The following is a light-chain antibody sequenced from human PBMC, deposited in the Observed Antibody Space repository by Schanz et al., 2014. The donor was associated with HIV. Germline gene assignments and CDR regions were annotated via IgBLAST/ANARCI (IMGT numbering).Light chain of an antibody. CDR2: QAS. J-gene: IGKJ1*01. CDR1: QSIGKS. Sequence: DVQMTQSPSSLSASVGDRVTLTCRASQSIGKSLAWSQQRPGKAPKLLIYQASTLETGVPSTFSGGGSGTEFTLTISSLQPEDVATYYCQKYNSAPWTFGQGTKVEIK. V-gene: IGKV1-5*03. CDR3: QKYNSAPWT.